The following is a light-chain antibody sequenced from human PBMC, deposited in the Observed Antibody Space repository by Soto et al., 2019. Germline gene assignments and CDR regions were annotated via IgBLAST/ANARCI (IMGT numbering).Light chain of an antibody. CDR2: GTP. V-gene: IGKV3-20*01. Sequence: EIVLTQSPGTLSLSPGERATLSCRASQTITNTYLAWYQQRPGQAPRLLIYGTPNRATGIPDRFSGSGSATDFTLTISRLQPEDFAVYYCQQYHSSPLTFGGGTKVEIK. CDR1: QTITNTY. J-gene: IGKJ4*01. CDR3: QQYHSSPLT.